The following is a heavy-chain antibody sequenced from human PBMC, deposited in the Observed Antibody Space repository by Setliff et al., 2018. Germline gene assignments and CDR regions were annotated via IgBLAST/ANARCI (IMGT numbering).Heavy chain of an antibody. CDR2: LHTSGST. CDR1: GGSTSSGSYY. D-gene: IGHD2-21*01. J-gene: IGHJ6*02. CDR3: AKEYVVNSFVSNSHQHYGLDV. V-gene: IGHV4-61*02. Sequence: LSLTCAVPGGSTSSGSYYWSWIRQPAGKGLEWVGRLHTSGSTNYNPSLKSRVTISADTSKNLFSLRLKSVTAADTAVYYCAKEYVVNSFVSNSHQHYGLDVWGQGTTVTVSS.